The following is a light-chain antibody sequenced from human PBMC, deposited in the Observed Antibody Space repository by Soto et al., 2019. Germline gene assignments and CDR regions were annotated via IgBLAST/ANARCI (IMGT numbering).Light chain of an antibody. CDR3: QQRHNWPIT. Sequence: EVVMRQSPATLSVSPGEGATLSRRASQGIGDTLAWYQHKPGQTPRLLIYDTSTRATGVQTRFSGSGSGTDFTLTISGLEPADLGVYYCQQRHNWPITFGQGTRLEIK. CDR2: DTS. CDR1: QGIGDT. V-gene: IGKV3-15*01. J-gene: IGKJ5*01.